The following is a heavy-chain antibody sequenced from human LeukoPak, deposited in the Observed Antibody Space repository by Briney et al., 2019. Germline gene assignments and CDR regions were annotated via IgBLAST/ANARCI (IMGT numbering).Heavy chain of an antibody. Sequence: GGSLRLSCAVSGFTLSNYAMSWVRQPPGKGLEWISILSGDGARTYYADSVKGRFTVSRDLSKNTLYLQMNSLKPEDTAIYYCAGDSDLQPRNGFHMWGQGTVATVSS. D-gene: IGHD1-14*01. J-gene: IGHJ3*02. CDR3: AGDSDLQPRNGFHM. CDR1: GFTLSNYA. CDR2: LSGDGART. V-gene: IGHV3-23*01.